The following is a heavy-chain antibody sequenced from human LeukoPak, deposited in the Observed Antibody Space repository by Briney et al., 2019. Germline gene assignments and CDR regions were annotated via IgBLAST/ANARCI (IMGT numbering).Heavy chain of an antibody. CDR1: GGSFSGYY. J-gene: IGHJ4*02. D-gene: IGHD5-12*01. Sequence: SETLSLTCAVYGGSFSGYYWSWIRQPPGKGLEWIGEINHSGSTNYNPSLKSRVTISVDTSKNQFSLKLSSVTAADTAVYYCARGEVATITTPDPVGNTRYFDYWGQGTLVTVSS. V-gene: IGHV4-34*01. CDR2: INHSGST. CDR3: ARGEVATITTPDPVGNTRYFDY.